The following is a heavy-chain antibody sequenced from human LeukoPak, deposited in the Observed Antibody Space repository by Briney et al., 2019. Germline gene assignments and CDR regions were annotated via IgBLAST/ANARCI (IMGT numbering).Heavy chain of an antibody. CDR2: IYPGDSDT. Sequence: GESLKISCKGSGYSFTSYWIGWVRQMPGKSLEWMGIIYPGDSDTRYSPSFQGQVTISADKSISTAYLQWSSLKASDTAMYYCARRIAVAGTVNAFDIWGQGTMVTVSS. J-gene: IGHJ3*02. D-gene: IGHD6-19*01. V-gene: IGHV5-51*01. CDR1: GYSFTSYW. CDR3: ARRIAVAGTVNAFDI.